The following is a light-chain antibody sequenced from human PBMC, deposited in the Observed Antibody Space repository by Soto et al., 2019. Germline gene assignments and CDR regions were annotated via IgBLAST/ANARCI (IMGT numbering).Light chain of an antibody. CDR2: KAS. Sequence: DSPITQFPSTLSESVGDRVTITCRASQSISSWLAWYQQKPGKAPKLLIYKASSLESGVPSRFSGSGSGTEFTLTISSLQPDDFATYYCQQYNSYSWTFGQGTKVDIK. CDR3: QQYNSYSWT. J-gene: IGKJ1*01. CDR1: QSISSW. V-gene: IGKV1-5*03.